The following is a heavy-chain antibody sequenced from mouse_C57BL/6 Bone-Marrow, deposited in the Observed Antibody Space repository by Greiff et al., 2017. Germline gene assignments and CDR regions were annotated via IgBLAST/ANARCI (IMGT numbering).Heavy chain of an antibody. J-gene: IGHJ3*01. CDR3: TRGTTVVASN. V-gene: IGHV5-9-1*02. CDR1: GFTFSSYA. D-gene: IGHD1-1*01. CDR2: ISSGGDYI. Sequence: EVKLVESGEGLVKPGGSLKLSCAASGFTFSSYAMSWVRQTPEKRLEWVAYISSGGDYIYYADTVKGRFTISRDNARNTLYLQMSSLKSEDTAMYYCTRGTTVVASNWGQGTLVTVSA.